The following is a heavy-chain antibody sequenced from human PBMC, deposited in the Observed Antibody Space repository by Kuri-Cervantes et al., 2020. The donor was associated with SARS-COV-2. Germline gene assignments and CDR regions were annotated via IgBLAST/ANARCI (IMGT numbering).Heavy chain of an antibody. D-gene: IGHD6-13*01. CDR2: ISGSGGST. V-gene: IGHV3-23*01. CDR1: GFTFSSYA. CDR3: ESESGYSSSWGDY. Sequence: GESLKISCAASGFTFSSYAMSWVRQAPGKGLEWVSAISGSGGSTYYADSVKGRFTISRDNSKNTLYLQMNSLRAEDTAVYYCESESGYSSSWGDYWGQGTLVTVSS. J-gene: IGHJ4*02.